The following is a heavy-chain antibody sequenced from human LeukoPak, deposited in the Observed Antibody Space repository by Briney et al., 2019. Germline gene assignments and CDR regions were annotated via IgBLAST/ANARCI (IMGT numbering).Heavy chain of an antibody. CDR2: ISSSSSYI. Sequence: KSGGSLRLSCAASGFTFSSYSMNWVRQAPGKGLEWVSSISSSSSYIYYADSVKGRFTISRDNAKNSLSLQMNGLRADDTAVYYCARGPRNSSSYQYFQHWGQGTLITVSS. D-gene: IGHD6-13*01. J-gene: IGHJ1*01. CDR1: GFTFSSYS. V-gene: IGHV3-21*01. CDR3: ARGPRNSSSYQYFQH.